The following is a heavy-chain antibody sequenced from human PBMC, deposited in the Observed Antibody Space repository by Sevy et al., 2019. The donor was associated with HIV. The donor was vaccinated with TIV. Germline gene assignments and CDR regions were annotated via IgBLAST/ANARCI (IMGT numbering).Heavy chain of an antibody. V-gene: IGHV1-8*01. CDR1: GYTFTSYD. Sequence: ASVKVSCQASGYTFTSYDINWVRQATGQGREWMGWMNPNSGNTGYAQKFKGRVTMTRNTSISTAYMELGSLRSEDTAVFYCARAGCSGACCYDRYCYYYYMDVWGKGTTVTVSS. D-gene: IGHD2-2*01. CDR3: ARAGCSGACCYDRYCYYYYMDV. CDR2: MNPNSGNT. J-gene: IGHJ6*03.